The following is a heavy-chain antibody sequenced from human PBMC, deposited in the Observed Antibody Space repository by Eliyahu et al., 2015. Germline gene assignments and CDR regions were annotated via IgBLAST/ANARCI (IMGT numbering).Heavy chain of an antibody. V-gene: IGHV3-21*01. CDR2: ISSSSSYI. J-gene: IGHJ3*02. CDR3: ARDYYDSSGYYYTSSNAFDI. D-gene: IGHD3-22*01. Sequence: EVQLVESGGGLVKPGGSLRLSCAASGFTCSSXSXNWVRQAPGKGLEWVSSISSSSSYIYYADSVKGRFTISRDNAKNSLYLQMNSLRAEDTAVYYCARDYYDSSGYYYTSSNAFDIWGQGTMVTVSS. CDR1: GFTCSSXS.